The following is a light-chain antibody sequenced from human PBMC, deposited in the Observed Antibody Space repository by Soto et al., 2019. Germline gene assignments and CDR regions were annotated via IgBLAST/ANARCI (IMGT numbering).Light chain of an antibody. J-gene: IGKJ4*01. CDR3: QQVSSYPLT. Sequence: EIVLTQSPATLSLSPRERATRSCRASQSVSNYLAWYQQKPGQAPRLLIHDASNRAPGIPARFSGSGSGTDFTLAISRLEPEDFAVYYCQQVSSYPLTFGGGTKVDIK. CDR2: DAS. V-gene: IGKV3-11*01. CDR1: QSVSNY.